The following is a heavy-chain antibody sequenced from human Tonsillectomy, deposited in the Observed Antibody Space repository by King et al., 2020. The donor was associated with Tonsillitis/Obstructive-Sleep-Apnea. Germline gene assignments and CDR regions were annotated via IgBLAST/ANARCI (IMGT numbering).Heavy chain of an antibody. CDR2: IKSKNDGGTT. CDR1: GFTFSNAW. D-gene: IGHD3-3*01. Sequence: VQLVESGGGLVKPGGSLRLSCAASGFTFSNAWMSWVRQAPGKGLEWVGRIKSKNDGGTTDYAAPVEGRFTISGDDTKNTLYLQMNSLKTEDTAVYYRATHDFWSGFTLYYYYYMDVWGKGTTVTVSS. J-gene: IGHJ6*03. V-gene: IGHV3-15*01. CDR3: ATHDFWSGFTLYYYYYMDV.